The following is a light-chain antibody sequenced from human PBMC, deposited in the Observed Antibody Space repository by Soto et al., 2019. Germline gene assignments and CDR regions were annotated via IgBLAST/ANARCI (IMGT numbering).Light chain of an antibody. CDR1: QSVSSSY. CDR2: GAS. V-gene: IGKV3-20*01. CDR3: QQYGSSPWT. J-gene: IGKJ1*01. Sequence: EVVLTQSPGTLSMSPGERATLSCRASQSVSSSYVAWYQQKPGQAPRLLMFGASARATGIPDRFSGSGSGTDFTLTTTRLEPEDFAVYYCQQYGSSPWTFGQGTKVDIK.